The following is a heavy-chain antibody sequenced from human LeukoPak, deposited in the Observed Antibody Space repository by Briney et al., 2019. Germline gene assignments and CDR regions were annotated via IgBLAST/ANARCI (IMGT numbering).Heavy chain of an antibody. D-gene: IGHD3-22*01. Sequence: PSETLSLTCAVYGGSFSGYYWSWIRQPPGKGLEWIGEINHSGSTNYNPSLKSRVTISVDTSKNQFSLKLSSVTAADTAVYYCASSTYYYDSSGYYPFDYWGRGTLVTVSS. CDR3: ASSTYYYDSSGYYPFDY. J-gene: IGHJ2*01. CDR2: INHSGST. V-gene: IGHV4-34*01. CDR1: GGSFSGYY.